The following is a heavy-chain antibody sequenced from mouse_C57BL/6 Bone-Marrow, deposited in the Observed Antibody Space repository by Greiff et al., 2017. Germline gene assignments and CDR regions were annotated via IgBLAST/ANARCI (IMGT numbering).Heavy chain of an antibody. CDR2: IDPSDSYT. D-gene: IGHD2-4*01. Sequence: VQLQQPGAELVKPGASVKLSCKASGYTFTSYWMQWVKQRPGQGLGWIGEIDPSDSYTNYNQKFKGKATLTVDTSSSTAYMQLSSLTSEDSAVYYCARGYDYNYYAMDYWGQGTSVTVSS. CDR3: ARGYDYNYYAMDY. CDR1: GYTFTSYW. V-gene: IGHV1-50*01. J-gene: IGHJ4*01.